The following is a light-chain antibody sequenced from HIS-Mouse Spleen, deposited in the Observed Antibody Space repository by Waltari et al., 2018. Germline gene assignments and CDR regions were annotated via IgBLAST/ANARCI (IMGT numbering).Light chain of an antibody. CDR1: SRYLGSYNL. V-gene: IGLV2-23*01. Sequence: QSALTQPASVSGSPGSLITISCNSTSRYLGSYNLVSWYQQHPGKAPKLMIYEGSKRPSGVSNLFSGSKSGNTASLTISGLQAEDEADYYCCSYAGSSTWVFGGGTKLTVL. CDR3: CSYAGSSTWV. CDR2: EGS. J-gene: IGLJ3*02.